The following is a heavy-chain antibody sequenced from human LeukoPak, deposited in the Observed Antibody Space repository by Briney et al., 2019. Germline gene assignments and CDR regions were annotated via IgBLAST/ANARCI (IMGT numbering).Heavy chain of an antibody. CDR2: IYYSGST. Sequence: SETLFLTCTVSGGSISSYYWSWIRQPPGKGLEWIGYIYYSGSTNSNPSLKSRVTISVDTSKNQFSLNLSSVTAADAAVYYCARDRGYGDYLNYFDYWGQGTLVTVSS. CDR1: GGSISSYY. CDR3: ARDRGYGDYLNYFDY. J-gene: IGHJ4*02. D-gene: IGHD4-17*01. V-gene: IGHV4-59*01.